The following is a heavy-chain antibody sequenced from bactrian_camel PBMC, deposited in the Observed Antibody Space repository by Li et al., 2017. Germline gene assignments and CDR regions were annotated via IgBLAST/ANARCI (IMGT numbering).Heavy chain of an antibody. CDR1: AYTFSNYC. CDR3: AAHVSTIPCIAPLVESAYEL. Sequence: VQLVESGGGSVQAGGSLRLSCAVSAYTFSNYCLGWFRQSLGKERERVASISDGGGARQLYADSVQGRFTISRDNAKNALYLQMNMLHLDDTAKYFCAAHVSTIPCIAPLVESAYELWGQGTQVTVS. V-gene: IGHV3S67*01. D-gene: IGHD4*01. J-gene: IGHJ4*01. CDR2: ISDGGGA.